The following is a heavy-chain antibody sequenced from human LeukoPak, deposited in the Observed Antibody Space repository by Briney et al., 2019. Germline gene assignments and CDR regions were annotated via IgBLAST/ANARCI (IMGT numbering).Heavy chain of an antibody. CDR3: ARGLWGGEMMGRGDDAFDI. Sequence: GASVKVSCKASGYTFTGHYIHWVRQAPGQGPEWMGWINPNSGGTNYAQKFQGRVTMTRDTSISTAYMELSRLRSDDTAVYYCARGLWGGEMMGRGDDAFDIWGQGTMVTVSS. CDR1: GYTFTGHY. J-gene: IGHJ3*02. V-gene: IGHV1-2*02. D-gene: IGHD3-10*01. CDR2: INPNSGGT.